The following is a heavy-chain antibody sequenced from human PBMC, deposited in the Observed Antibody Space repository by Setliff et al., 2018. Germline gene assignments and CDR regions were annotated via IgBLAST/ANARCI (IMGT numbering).Heavy chain of an antibody. V-gene: IGHV4-59*01. J-gene: IGHJ4*02. CDR2: MHYTGTA. CDR3: AGSHGSGGYYSDAPYYFQY. D-gene: IGHD3-10*01. CDR1: AGSINLYY. Sequence: SETLSLPCTVSAGSINLYYWSWLRQPPGKEMEWIGYMHYTGTASFNPALKSRVSIFVDASKDHFSLHLSSVTAADTAMYYCAGSHGSGGYYSDAPYYFQYWGQGTLVTV.